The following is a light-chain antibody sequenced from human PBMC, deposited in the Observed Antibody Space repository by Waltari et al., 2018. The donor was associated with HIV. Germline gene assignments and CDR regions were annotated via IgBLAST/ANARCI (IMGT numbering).Light chain of an antibody. Sequence: QSALTQPASVSGSPGQSITISCTGTSSDVGGYNYVSWYQQHPGKAPKPMIYEVSNRPSGVANRFSGSKSGKTASLTISGLQAEDEADYYCSSYTSSSTPVVFGGGTKLTVL. V-gene: IGLV2-14*01. CDR1: SSDVGGYNY. CDR2: EVS. J-gene: IGLJ2*01. CDR3: SSYTSSSTPVV.